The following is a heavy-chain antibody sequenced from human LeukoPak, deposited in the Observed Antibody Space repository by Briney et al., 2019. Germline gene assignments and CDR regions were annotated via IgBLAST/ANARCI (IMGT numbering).Heavy chain of an antibody. CDR2: ISANNGNT. V-gene: IGHV1-18*01. D-gene: IGHD5-12*01. Sequence: ASVKVSFKSSGYTFTTYGITWVRPAPGQGLEWMGWISANNGNTDNAQKDQGRVTMTTDTYTSIAYMERRSLRSDDTAVYYCATRFSGDGWSDYWGQGTLVTVSS. J-gene: IGHJ4*02. CDR3: ATRFSGDGWSDY. CDR1: GYTFTTYG.